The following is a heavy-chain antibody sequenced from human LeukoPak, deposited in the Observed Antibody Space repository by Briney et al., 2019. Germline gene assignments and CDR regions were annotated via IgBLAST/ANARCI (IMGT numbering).Heavy chain of an antibody. Sequence: PGGSLRLSCAASGFTFSSYGMHWVRQAPGKGLEWVAVISYDGSNKYYADSVKGRFTISRDNSKNTLYLQMNSLRAEDTAVYYCARSTWIGRYCSGGSCYGGFDYWGQGTLVTVSS. CDR2: ISYDGSNK. J-gene: IGHJ4*02. CDR1: GFTFSSYG. D-gene: IGHD2-15*01. CDR3: ARSTWIGRYCSGGSCYGGFDY. V-gene: IGHV3-30*03.